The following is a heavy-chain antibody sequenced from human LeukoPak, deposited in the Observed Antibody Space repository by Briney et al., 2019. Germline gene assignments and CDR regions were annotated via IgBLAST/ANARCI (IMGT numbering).Heavy chain of an antibody. CDR2: IYDSGTT. D-gene: IGHD5-24*01. J-gene: IGHJ4*02. Sequence: SETLSLTCTVSSDSIGTYFWHWIRQSPGKGLEWMGYIYDSGTTAYNPSLKRRVTMSVDRSTNQFSLKLTSVTAADTAVYYCARDPDGYKFFDYWGQGSPVIVSS. CDR1: SDSIGTYF. CDR3: ARDPDGYKFFDY. V-gene: IGHV4-59*01.